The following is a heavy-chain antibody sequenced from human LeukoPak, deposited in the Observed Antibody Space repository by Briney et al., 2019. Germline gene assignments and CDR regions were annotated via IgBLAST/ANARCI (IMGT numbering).Heavy chain of an antibody. V-gene: IGHV3-53*01. J-gene: IGHJ4*02. CDR2: IYSAGST. CDR1: GFTVSSND. D-gene: IGHD4-23*01. Sequence: GVLRLSCAASGFTVSSNDMSWVRQAPGKDLEWVSIIYSAGSTYYADSVQGRFTISRDNSKNTLYLQINSLRAEDTALYYCARTAVGTEMDYFDYWGQGTLVTVSS. CDR3: ARTAVGTEMDYFDY.